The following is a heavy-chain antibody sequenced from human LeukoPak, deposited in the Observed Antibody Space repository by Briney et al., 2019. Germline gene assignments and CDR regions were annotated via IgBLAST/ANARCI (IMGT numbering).Heavy chain of an antibody. CDR3: AKGRTFGSGGYSANWFDP. D-gene: IGHD3-10*01. CDR1: SGSISSYY. CDR2: MYSSGSA. Sequence: SETLSLTCTVSSGSISSYYWSWIRQPPGKGLEWIGYMYSSGSANYNPSLKSRVTMSVDTSKDQFSLKLSSVTAADTDVHYCAKGRTFGSGGYSANWFDPWGQGTLVTVSS. J-gene: IGHJ5*02. V-gene: IGHV4-59*01.